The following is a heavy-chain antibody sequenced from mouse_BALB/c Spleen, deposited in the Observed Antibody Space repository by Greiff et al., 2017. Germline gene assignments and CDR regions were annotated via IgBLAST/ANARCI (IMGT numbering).Heavy chain of an antibody. Sequence: EVKLMESGGGLVKPGGSLKLSCAASGFTFSSYAMSWVRQPPEKRLEWVASISSGGSTYYPDSVKGRFTISRDNARNILYLQMSSLRSEDTAMYYCARGGSYYDYDAGYAMDYWGQGTSVTVSS. V-gene: IGHV5-6-5*01. D-gene: IGHD2-4*01. CDR2: ISSGGST. CDR3: ARGGSYYDYDAGYAMDY. CDR1: GFTFSSYA. J-gene: IGHJ4*01.